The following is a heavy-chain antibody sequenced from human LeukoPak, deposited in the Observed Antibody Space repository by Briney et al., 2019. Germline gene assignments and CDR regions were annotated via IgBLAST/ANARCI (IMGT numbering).Heavy chain of an antibody. CDR2: IYHSGST. J-gene: IGHJ3*02. Sequence: SETLSLTCTVSGGSISSYYWSWIRQPPGKGLEWIGYIYHSGSTYYNPSLKSRVTISVDRSKNQFSLKLSSVTAADTAVYYCASRRAYCGGDCYRDDAFDIWGQGTMVTVSS. CDR3: ASRRAYCGGDCYRDDAFDI. CDR1: GGSISSYY. V-gene: IGHV4-59*12. D-gene: IGHD2-21*02.